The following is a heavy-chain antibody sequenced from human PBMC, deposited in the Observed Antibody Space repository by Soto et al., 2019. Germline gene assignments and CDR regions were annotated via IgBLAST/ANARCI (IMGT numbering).Heavy chain of an antibody. V-gene: IGHV3-23*01. CDR3: AKDAKILDWLPTSYYFDF. D-gene: IGHD3-9*01. CDR1: GLSFSSYA. Sequence: EVQVLESGGGLAQPGRSLRLSCAVSGLSFSSYAMTWVRQSPGKGLEWVSSISRSGNSTYSADSVRGRFTISRDNSKNTLYLQINSLRAEDTAVDYCAKDAKILDWLPTSYYFDFWGQGTLVTVSS. CDR2: ISRSGNST. J-gene: IGHJ4*02.